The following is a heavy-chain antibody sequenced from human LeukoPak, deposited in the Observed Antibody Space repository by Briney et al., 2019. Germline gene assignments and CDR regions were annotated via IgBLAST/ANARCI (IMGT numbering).Heavy chain of an antibody. J-gene: IGHJ3*02. V-gene: IGHV3-48*02. D-gene: IGHD2-15*01. CDR3: AKCGSTCYAIAFYI. CDR1: GFTFSSYG. CDR2: VSSGSSII. Sequence: GGSLRLSCAASGFTFSSYGMNWVRQAPGKGLEWVSYVSSGSSIIYYADSVKGRFTISRDNAKNSLYLQMNSLRDEDTAVYYCAKCGSTCYAIAFYIWGQGTLVTASS.